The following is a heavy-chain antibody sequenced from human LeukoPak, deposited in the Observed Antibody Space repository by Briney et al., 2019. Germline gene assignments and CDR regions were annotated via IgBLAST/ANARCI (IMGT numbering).Heavy chain of an antibody. V-gene: IGHV4-4*07. CDR1: GGSISSYY. D-gene: IGHD6-19*01. CDR2: IYTSGST. J-gene: IGHJ4*02. CDR3: ARVPYSSGWYDY. Sequence: SETLSLTCTVSGGSISSYYWSWIRQPAGKGLEWIGRIYTSGSTNYNPSLKSRVTMSVDTSKNQFSLKLSSVTATDTAVYYCARVPYSSGWYDYWGQGTLVTVSS.